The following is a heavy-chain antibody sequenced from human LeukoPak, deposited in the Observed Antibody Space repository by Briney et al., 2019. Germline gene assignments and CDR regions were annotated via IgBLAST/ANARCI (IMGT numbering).Heavy chain of an antibody. CDR3: TTDSLNPTYYDFWSGYYESGYFVY. CDR1: GFTFSNAW. D-gene: IGHD3-3*01. V-gene: IGHV3-15*01. CDR2: IKSKTDGGTT. J-gene: IGHJ4*02. Sequence: GGSLRLSCAASGFTFSNAWMSWVRQAPGKGLEWVGRIKSKTDGGTTDYAAPVKGRFTISRDDSKNTLYLQMNSLKTEDTAVYYCTTDSLNPTYYDFWSGYYESGYFVYWGQGTLVTVSS.